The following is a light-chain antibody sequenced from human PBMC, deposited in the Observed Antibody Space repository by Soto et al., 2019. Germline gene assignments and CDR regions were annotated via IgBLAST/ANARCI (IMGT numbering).Light chain of an antibody. CDR2: DAS. CDR1: QSVSSY. J-gene: IGKJ1*01. CDR3: MQGTSWPWT. V-gene: IGKV3-11*01. Sequence: EIVLTQSPATLSLSPGERATLSCRASQSVSSYLAWYQQKPGQAPRLLIYDASKRATGIPARFSGSGSGTDFTLKISRVEAEDVGVYYCMQGTSWPWTFGQGTKVEIK.